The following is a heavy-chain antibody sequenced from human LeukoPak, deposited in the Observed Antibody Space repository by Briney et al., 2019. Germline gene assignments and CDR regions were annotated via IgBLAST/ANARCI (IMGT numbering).Heavy chain of an antibody. CDR3: ARNPRYCPTQGGQVWFDP. J-gene: IGHJ5*02. V-gene: IGHV1-69*13. Sequence: GASVKVSCKAPGGTFSSYAISWVRQAPGQGLEWMGGIIPIFGTANYAQKFQGRVTITADESTSTAYMELSNLRSEDTAVYYCARNPRYCPTQGGQVWFDPWGQGTLVTVSS. CDR1: GGTFSSYA. D-gene: IGHD2-15*01. CDR2: IIPIFGTA.